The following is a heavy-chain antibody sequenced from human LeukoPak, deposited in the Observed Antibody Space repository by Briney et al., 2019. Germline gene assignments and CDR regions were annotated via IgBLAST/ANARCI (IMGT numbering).Heavy chain of an antibody. CDR2: IYYSGST. D-gene: IGHD3-22*01. V-gene: IGHV4-59*01. CDR1: GGSISSYY. CDR3: ARAYYDSSGYPFYYYYYYMDV. Sequence: SETLSLTCTVSGGSISSYYWSWIRQPPGKGLGWIGYIYYSGSTNYNPSLKSRVTISVDTSKNQFSLKLSSVTAADTAVYYCARAYYDSSGYPFYYYYYYMDVWGKGTTVTVSS. J-gene: IGHJ6*03.